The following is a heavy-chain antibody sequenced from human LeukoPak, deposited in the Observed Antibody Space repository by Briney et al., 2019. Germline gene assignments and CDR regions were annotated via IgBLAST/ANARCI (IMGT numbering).Heavy chain of an antibody. CDR1: GFTFNTYA. D-gene: IGHD3-22*01. V-gene: IGHV3-23*01. CDR2: VSGSGRST. CDR3: VRDVHYSDSSGYYSCAFDI. Sequence: GGSLRLSCAASGFTFNTYAMSWVRQAPGKGLEWVSDVSGSGRSTYYADSVKGRFIISRDNPKNTLILQMNSLRAEDTAVYYCVRDVHYSDSSGYYSCAFDIWGQGTRVTVSS. J-gene: IGHJ3*02.